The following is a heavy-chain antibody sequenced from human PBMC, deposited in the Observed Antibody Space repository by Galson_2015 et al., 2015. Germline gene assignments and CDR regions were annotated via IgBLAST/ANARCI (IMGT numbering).Heavy chain of an antibody. V-gene: IGHV2-70*01. CDR3: ARMGDYMAGFDY. Sequence: PALVKPTQPLTLTCTFSGFSLSTSGMCVSWIRQPPGEALEWLALIDWDDDKYYSTSLKTRLTISKDTSKNQVVLTMTNMDPVDTATYYCARMGDYMAGFDYWGQGTLVTVSS. J-gene: IGHJ4*02. D-gene: IGHD6-19*01. CDR2: IDWDDDK. CDR1: GFSLSTSGMC.